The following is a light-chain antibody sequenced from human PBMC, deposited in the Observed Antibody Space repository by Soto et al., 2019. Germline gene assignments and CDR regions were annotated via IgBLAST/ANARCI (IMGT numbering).Light chain of an antibody. J-gene: IGKJ2*01. V-gene: IGKV4-1*01. CDR3: QQYYSSPRT. CDR2: WAS. CDR1: QTVLYSSNNKNY. Sequence: DIVMTQSPDSLAVSLGGRATINCKSSQTVLYSSNNKNYLAWYQQKPGQSPKLLIYWASTRESGVPDRFSGSGSGTDFTLTISSLQAEDVAVYYCQQYYSSPRTFGQGTKLEIK.